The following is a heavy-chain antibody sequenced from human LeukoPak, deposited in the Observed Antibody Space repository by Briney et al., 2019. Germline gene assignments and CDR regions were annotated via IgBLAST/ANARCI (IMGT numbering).Heavy chain of an antibody. D-gene: IGHD3-16*01. CDR3: AREGDYVWDS. V-gene: IGHV3-30-3*01. Sequence: PGGSLRLSCAASGFTFSSYAMHWVRQAPGKGLEWVAVISYDGSNKYYADSVKGRFTISRDNSKNTLYLQMNSLRAEDTAVYYCAREGDYVWDSWGQGTLVTVSS. CDR2: ISYDGSNK. CDR1: GFTFSSYA. J-gene: IGHJ4*02.